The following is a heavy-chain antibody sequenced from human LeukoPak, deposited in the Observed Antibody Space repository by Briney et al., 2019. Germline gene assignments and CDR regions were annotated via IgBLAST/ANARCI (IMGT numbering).Heavy chain of an antibody. CDR2: IYYSGST. D-gene: IGHD4-17*01. J-gene: IGHJ4*02. V-gene: IGHV4-59*01. CDR1: GGSISSYY. CDR3: ARDNGDYVYYFDY. Sequence: PSETLSLTCTVSGGSISSYYWSWLRQPPGKGLESIGYIYYSGSTNYNPSLKSRVTISVDTSKNQFSLKLSSVTAEDTAVYYCARDNGDYVYYFDYWGQGTLVTVSS.